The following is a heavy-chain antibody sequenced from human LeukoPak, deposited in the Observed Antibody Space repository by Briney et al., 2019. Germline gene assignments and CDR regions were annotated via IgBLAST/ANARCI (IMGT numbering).Heavy chain of an antibody. J-gene: IGHJ4*02. CDR3: AGLDYDFWSGYNQGFDY. Sequence: PGGSLRLSCAASGFTFSSYWMHWVRQAPGKGLVWVSRINTDGSSTTYADSVKGRFTISRDNAKNTLYLQMNSLRAEDTAVYYCAGLDYDFWSGYNQGFDYWGQGTLVTVSS. V-gene: IGHV3-74*01. D-gene: IGHD3-3*01. CDR2: INTDGSST. CDR1: GFTFSSYW.